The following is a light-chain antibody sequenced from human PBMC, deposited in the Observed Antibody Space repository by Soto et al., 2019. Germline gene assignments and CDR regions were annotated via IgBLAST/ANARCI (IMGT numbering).Light chain of an antibody. V-gene: IGKV1-5*03. J-gene: IGKJ1*01. CDR3: QHYNSYSEA. CDR1: QTISSS. Sequence: DIQMTQSPSTLSGSVGDRVTITCRASQTISSSLAWYQQKPGKAPKLLTYKASTLKSGVPSRFSGSGSGTEFTLTISSLQPDDFATYYCQHYNSYSEAFGQGTKVDI. CDR2: KAS.